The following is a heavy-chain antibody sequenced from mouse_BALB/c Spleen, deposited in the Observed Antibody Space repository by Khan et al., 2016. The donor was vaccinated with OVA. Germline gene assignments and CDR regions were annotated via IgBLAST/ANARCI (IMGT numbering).Heavy chain of an antibody. V-gene: IGHV5-6-3*01. D-gene: IGHD2-12*01. CDR3: ARSAI. Sequence: EVQGVESGGGIVQPGGSLKRSCEASSFTTSSYGMFWVLQTQDKSLERFETIDIMGGSTDYQNSVKRRSTISGDNAKNALYLQMRSQKSEDTAMYYCARSAIWGQGTTLTVSS. CDR2: IDIMGGST. CDR1: SFTTSSYG. J-gene: IGHJ2*01.